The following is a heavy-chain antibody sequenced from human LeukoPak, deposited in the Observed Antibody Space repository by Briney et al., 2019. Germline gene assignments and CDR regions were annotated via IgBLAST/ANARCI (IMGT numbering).Heavy chain of an antibody. J-gene: IGHJ4*02. CDR1: GGSISSYY. V-gene: IGHV4-4*07. Sequence: RASETLSLTCTVSGGSISSYYWSWIRQPAGKGLEWIGRIYTSGSTNYNPSLKSRVTMSVDTSKNQFSLKLSSVTAADTAVYYRARGSLLWFGELSFDYWGQGTLVTVSS. CDR2: IYTSGST. D-gene: IGHD3-10*01. CDR3: ARGSLLWFGELSFDY.